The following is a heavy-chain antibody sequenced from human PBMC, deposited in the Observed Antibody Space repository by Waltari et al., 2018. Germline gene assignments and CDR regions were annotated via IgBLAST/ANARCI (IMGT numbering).Heavy chain of an antibody. CDR3: ARERGNYRGDFDY. V-gene: IGHV4-38-2*02. CDR1: GYSISSAYY. Sequence: QVQLQESGPGLVKPSETLSLTCTVSGYSISSAYYWGWIRQPRGKGLEWIGCIYHSGNTYYNPSLKIRVTSSVDTCTNQFSLKLSSVTAADTAVYYCARERGNYRGDFDYWGQGTLVTVSS. CDR2: IYHSGNT. D-gene: IGHD1-26*01. J-gene: IGHJ4*02.